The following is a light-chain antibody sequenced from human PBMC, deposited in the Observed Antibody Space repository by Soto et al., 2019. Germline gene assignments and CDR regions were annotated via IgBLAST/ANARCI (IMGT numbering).Light chain of an antibody. CDR3: QHYDNLLWT. V-gene: IGKV3-20*01. J-gene: IGKJ1*01. CDR1: QSVSSTN. CDR2: RVS. Sequence: ENVLTQSPGTLSLSPGERATLSCRASQSVSSTNLAWYQQKPGRAPRLLIYRVSNRATGIPDRFSGSGSGTDFTLTISRLDPEDFAEYYCQHYDNLLWTFGQGTKVEV.